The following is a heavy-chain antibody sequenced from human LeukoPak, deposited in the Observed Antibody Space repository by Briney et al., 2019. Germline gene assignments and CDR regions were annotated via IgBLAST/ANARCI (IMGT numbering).Heavy chain of an antibody. Sequence: GGSLRLSRVASGFTFSTYGMSWVRQAPGKGLEWVSYISSSMSITYYADSVKGRFTISRDNAKNSLYLQMNGLTDEDTAVYYCARGSLNYYASGSYYMVFWGQGTLVTVSS. J-gene: IGHJ4*02. CDR1: GFTFSTYG. V-gene: IGHV3-48*02. D-gene: IGHD3-10*01. CDR3: ARGSLNYYASGSYYMVF. CDR2: ISSSMSIT.